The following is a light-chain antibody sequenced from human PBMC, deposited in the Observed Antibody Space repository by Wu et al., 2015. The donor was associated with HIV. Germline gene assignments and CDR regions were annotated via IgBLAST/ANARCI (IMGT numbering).Light chain of an antibody. CDR3: QQYNIWPPLT. CDR2: GAS. Sequence: EIVLTQSPGTLSLSPGERATLSCRASQSVSSNYLAWYQQKPGQPPRLLIYGASTRATGIPARFSGSGSGTDFTLTISSLQSEDFAVYYCQQYNIWPPLTFGGGPRWRS. J-gene: IGKJ4*01. V-gene: IGKV3-15*01. CDR1: QSVSSN.